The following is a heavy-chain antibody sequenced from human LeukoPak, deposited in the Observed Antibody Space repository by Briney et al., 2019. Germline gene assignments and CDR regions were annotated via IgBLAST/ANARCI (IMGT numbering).Heavy chain of an antibody. CDR3: ARGLGYCSGGSCSDWFDP. CDR1: GYTFTSYD. Sequence: ASVKVSCKASGYTFTSYDINWVRQATGQGLEWMGWMNPNSGNTGYAQKFQGRVTMTRNTSISTAYMELSSLRSEGTAVYYCARGLGYCSGGSCSDWFDPWGQGTLVTVSS. D-gene: IGHD2-15*01. J-gene: IGHJ5*02. V-gene: IGHV1-8*01. CDR2: MNPNSGNT.